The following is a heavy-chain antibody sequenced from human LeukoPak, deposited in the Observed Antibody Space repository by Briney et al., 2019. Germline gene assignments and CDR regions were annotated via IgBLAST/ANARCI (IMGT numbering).Heavy chain of an antibody. D-gene: IGHD2-21*01. V-gene: IGHV1-18*01. CDR1: GYTFTSYG. CDR3: ARVLPYCGGDCYLHY. J-gene: IGHJ4*02. Sequence: GASVKVSYKASGYTFTSYGISWVRQAPGQGLEWMGWISAYNGNTNYAQNLQGRVTMTTDTSTSTAYMELRSLRSDDTAVYYCARVLPYCGGDCYLHYWGQGTLVTVSS. CDR2: ISAYNGNT.